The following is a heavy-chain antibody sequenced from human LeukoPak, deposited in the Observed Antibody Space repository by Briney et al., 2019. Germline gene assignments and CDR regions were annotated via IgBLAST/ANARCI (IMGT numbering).Heavy chain of an antibody. Sequence: GGSLRLSCAASGFTVSSNYMSWVRQAPGKGLEWVAHISYDEANKFYADSVQGRFTISRDNSKNTLYLQLSSLRSEDTALYYCARRPRQPHYYGLDVWGQGTTVTVSS. V-gene: IGHV3-30*03. J-gene: IGHJ6*02. CDR2: ISYDEANK. CDR1: GFTVSSNY. D-gene: IGHD1-14*01. CDR3: ARRPRQPHYYGLDV.